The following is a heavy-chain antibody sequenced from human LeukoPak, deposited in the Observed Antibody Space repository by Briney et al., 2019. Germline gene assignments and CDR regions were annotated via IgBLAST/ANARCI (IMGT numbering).Heavy chain of an antibody. V-gene: IGHV4-59*01. D-gene: IGHD1-1*01. Sequence: SETLSLTCTVSGGSISSYYWSWIRQPPGKGLEWIGYIYYSGSTNYSPSLKSRVTISVDTSKNQFSLKLSSVTAADTAVYYCARETGTPAGAFDIWGQGTMVTVSS. CDR2: IYYSGST. J-gene: IGHJ3*02. CDR3: ARETGTPAGAFDI. CDR1: GGSISSYY.